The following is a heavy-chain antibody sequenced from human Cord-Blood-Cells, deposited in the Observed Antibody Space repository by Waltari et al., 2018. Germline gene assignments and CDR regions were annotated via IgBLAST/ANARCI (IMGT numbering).Heavy chain of an antibody. CDR3: ARRSGYYTDY. J-gene: IGHJ4*02. CDR1: GASITSSSYY. V-gene: IGHV4-39*01. CDR2: IYYSGIT. D-gene: IGHD3-3*01. Sequence: QLQLQESGPGLVKPSETLSLTCTVSGASITSSSYYWGWIRQPPGKGLEWIGSIYYSGITYYNPSLKSRVTISVDTSKNQFSLKLSSVTAADTAVYYCARRSGYYTDYWGQGTLVTVSS.